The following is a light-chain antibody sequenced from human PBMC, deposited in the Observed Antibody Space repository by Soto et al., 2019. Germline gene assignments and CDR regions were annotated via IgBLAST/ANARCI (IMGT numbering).Light chain of an antibody. V-gene: IGLV2-14*01. Sequence: SVLTQPASVSVSPGQSITISCTGTSSDVGGYNYVSWYQQHPGKAPKLMIYDVSNRPSGVSNRFSGSKSGNTASLTISGLQAEDEADYYCSSYTSSSTEAFGTGTKVTVL. J-gene: IGLJ1*01. CDR2: DVS. CDR3: SSYTSSSTEA. CDR1: SSDVGGYNY.